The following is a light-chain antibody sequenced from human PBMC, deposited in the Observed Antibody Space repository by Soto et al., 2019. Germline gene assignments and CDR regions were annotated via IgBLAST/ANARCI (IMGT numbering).Light chain of an antibody. CDR1: SSDVGGYDY. CDR2: EVT. Sequence: QSVLTQPASVSGSPGQSIAISCTGTSSDVGGYDYVSWYQQHPDKAPKLIIYEVTKRPSGVSNRFSGSKSGNTASLTISGLQPDDEADYYCSSHTSGDTRVFGSGTKV. CDR3: SSHTSGDTRV. J-gene: IGLJ1*01. V-gene: IGLV2-14*01.